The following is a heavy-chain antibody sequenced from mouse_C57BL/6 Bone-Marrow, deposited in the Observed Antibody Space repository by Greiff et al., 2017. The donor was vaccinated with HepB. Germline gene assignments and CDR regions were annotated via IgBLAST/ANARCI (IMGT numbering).Heavy chain of an antibody. V-gene: IGHV3-6*01. CDR3: ARTGSITTVVEDYAMDY. D-gene: IGHD1-1*01. CDR2: ISYDGSN. Sequence: EVKVEESGPGLVKPSQSLSLTCSVTGYSITSGYYWNWIRQFPGNKLEWMGYISYDGSNNYNPSLKNRISITRDTSKNQFFLKLNSVTTEDTATYYCARTGSITTVVEDYAMDYWGQGTSVTVSS. CDR1: GYSITSGYY. J-gene: IGHJ4*01.